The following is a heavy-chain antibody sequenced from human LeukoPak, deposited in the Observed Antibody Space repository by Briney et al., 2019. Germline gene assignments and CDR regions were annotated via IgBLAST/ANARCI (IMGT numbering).Heavy chain of an antibody. Sequence: SVKVSCKASGGTFSSYAMSWVRQAPGQGLEWMGGIIPIFGTANYAQKFQGRVTITADESTSTAYMELSSLRSEDTAVYYCVVKEGCSSTSCYIWFDPWGQGTLVTVSS. J-gene: IGHJ5*02. CDR2: IIPIFGTA. V-gene: IGHV1-69*13. CDR3: VVKEGCSSTSCYIWFDP. CDR1: GGTFSSYA. D-gene: IGHD2-2*02.